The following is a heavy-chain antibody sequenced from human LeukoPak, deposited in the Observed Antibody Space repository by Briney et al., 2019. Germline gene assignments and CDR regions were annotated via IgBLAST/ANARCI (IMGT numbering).Heavy chain of an antibody. Sequence: ASVKVSCQTFGYFFETHAVSWVRQVPGQVREWMGWVRGYTGDTFFAQTLQGRVTMHKSTSTATAYMELRSLTSDDRAVYYCARFSVFGADTSPAYQQVMDVWGQGTAVSVSS. CDR1: GYFFETHA. V-gene: IGHV1-18*01. D-gene: IGHD2-21*01. CDR3: ARFSVFGADTSPAYQQVMDV. J-gene: IGHJ6*02. CDR2: VRGYTGDT.